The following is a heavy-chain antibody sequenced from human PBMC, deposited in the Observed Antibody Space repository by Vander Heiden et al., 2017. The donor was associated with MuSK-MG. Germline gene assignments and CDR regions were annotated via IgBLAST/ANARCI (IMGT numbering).Heavy chain of an antibody. CDR3: ARDGWTTGGCYYYYYMDV. CDR1: GFTFSSHS. V-gene: IGHV3-21*01. D-gene: IGHD4-4*01. Sequence: EVQLVESGGGLVKPGGSLRPSCAASGFTFSSHSMNGVRQAPGKGLEWVSSISSSSSYIYYADSVKGRVTISRDNAKNSLYRQMNSLRAEETAVYYCARDGWTTGGCYYYYYMDVWGKGTTVTIYS. J-gene: IGHJ6*03. CDR2: ISSSSSYI.